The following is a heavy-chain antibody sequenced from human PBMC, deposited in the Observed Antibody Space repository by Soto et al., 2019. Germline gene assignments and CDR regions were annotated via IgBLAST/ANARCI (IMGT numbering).Heavy chain of an antibody. CDR1: GFTLSTYG. V-gene: IGHV3-7*03. D-gene: IGHD6-19*01. Sequence: EVQLVQSGGGLVQPGGSLRLSCAAAGFTLSTYGMSWVRQAPGKGLEWVANLKPDGSEKYYGDSVKGRFTISRDDAENSLYLQMNSLRVEDTAMYYCTRGAAVAGIDYWGQGTLVTVSS. J-gene: IGHJ4*02. CDR3: TRGAAVAGIDY. CDR2: LKPDGSEK.